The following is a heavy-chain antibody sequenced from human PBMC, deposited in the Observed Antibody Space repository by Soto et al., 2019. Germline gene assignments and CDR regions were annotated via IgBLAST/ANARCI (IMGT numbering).Heavy chain of an antibody. J-gene: IGHJ6*02. V-gene: IGHV4-4*02. CDR3: ASVRGGYYCDMDV. Sequence: QVQLQESGPGLVKPSGTLSLTCAVSGGSISSSNWWSWVRQPPGKGLEWIGEIYHSGSTNYNPSLKSRVTLSVHKSKNQFSLKLSSVTAADTAVYYCASVRGGYYCDMDVWGQGTTVTVSS. CDR2: IYHSGST. D-gene: IGHD3-10*02. CDR1: GGSISSSNW.